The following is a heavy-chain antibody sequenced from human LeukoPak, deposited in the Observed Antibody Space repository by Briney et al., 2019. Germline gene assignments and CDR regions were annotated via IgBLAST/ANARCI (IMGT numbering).Heavy chain of an antibody. CDR3: ARGTWIQPVYYFDY. CDR1: GGSISSYY. Sequence: SETLSLTCTVSGGSISSYYWSWIRQPPGKGLEWIGEINHSGSTNYNPSLKSRVTISVDTSKNQFSLKLSSVTAADTAVYYCARGTWIQPVYYFDYWGQGTLVTVSS. V-gene: IGHV4-34*01. D-gene: IGHD5-18*01. J-gene: IGHJ4*02. CDR2: INHSGST.